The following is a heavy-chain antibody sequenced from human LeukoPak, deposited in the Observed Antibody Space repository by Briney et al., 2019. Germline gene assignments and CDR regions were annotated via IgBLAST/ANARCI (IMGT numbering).Heavy chain of an antibody. D-gene: IGHD6-13*01. CDR3: ARGGGIARYYYYYMDV. J-gene: IGHJ6*03. CDR1: GGTFSSYA. CDR2: IIPIFGTA. V-gene: IGHV1-69*06. Sequence: SVKVSCKASGGTFSSYAISWVRQAPGQGLEWMGGIIPIFGTANYAQKFQDRVTITADKSTSTAYMELSSLRSEDTAVYYCARGGGIARYYYYYMDVWGKGTTVTVSS.